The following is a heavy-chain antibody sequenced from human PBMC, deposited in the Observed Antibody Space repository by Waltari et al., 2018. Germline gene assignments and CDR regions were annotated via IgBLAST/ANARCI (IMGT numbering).Heavy chain of an antibody. CDR1: GFTFSDFY. D-gene: IGHD3-3*01. J-gene: IGHJ6*02. CDR2: IQQDGSEK. Sequence: EVQLVESGGGLVQPGGSLRVSCAASGFTFSDFYMTWIRQAPGKGLEGVANIQQDGSEKNYVDSVKGRFTISRDNAKNSLYLQMNSLRAEDTAVYYCARGRLYEFWSGPVLDVWGQGTAVTVSS. V-gene: IGHV3-7*01. CDR3: ARGRLYEFWSGPVLDV.